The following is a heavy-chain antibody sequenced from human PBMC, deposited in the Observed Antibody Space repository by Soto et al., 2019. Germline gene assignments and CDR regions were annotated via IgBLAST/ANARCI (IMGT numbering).Heavy chain of an antibody. D-gene: IGHD3-10*01. Sequence: VQLVETGGGLIQPGGSLRLSCAASGFTVSSNYMSWVRQAPGKGLEWVSVIYSGGSTYYADSVKGRFTISRDNSKNTLYLQMNSLRAEDTAVYYCARDRGVSPPNYYYYGMDGWGQGTTVTVSS. CDR3: ARDRGVSPPNYYYYGMDG. CDR2: IYSGGST. J-gene: IGHJ6*02. V-gene: IGHV3-53*02. CDR1: GFTVSSNY.